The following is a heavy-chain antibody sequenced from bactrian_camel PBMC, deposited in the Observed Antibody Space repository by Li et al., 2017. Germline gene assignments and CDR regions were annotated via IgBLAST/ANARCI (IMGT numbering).Heavy chain of an antibody. Sequence: GGGSAQAGGSLRLSCAVSTSTGSYYCMGWFRQVPGKEREGVASITSSGVASYADSVKGRFTIARDNAKNLYLQMNRLEPEDTAMYFCAADGCDSPYCSGGYCYSYFEYDYSGGWGQGTQVTVS. D-gene: IGHD2*01. J-gene: IGHJ4*01. CDR3: AADGCDSPYCSGGYCYSYFEYDYSGG. CDR1: TSTGSYYC. V-gene: IGHV3S57*01. CDR2: ITSSGVA.